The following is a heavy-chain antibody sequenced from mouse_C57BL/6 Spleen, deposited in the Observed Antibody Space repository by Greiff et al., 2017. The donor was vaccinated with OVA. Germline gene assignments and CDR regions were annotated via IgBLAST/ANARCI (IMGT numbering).Heavy chain of an antibody. CDR3: ARDGGSGYYAMDY. J-gene: IGHJ4*01. CDR2: INYDGSST. Sequence: EVQLVESEGGLVQPGSSMKLSCTASGFTFSDYYMAWVRQVPEKGLEWVANINYDGSSTYYLDSLKSRFIISRDNAKNILYLQMSSLKSEDTATYYCARDGGSGYYAMDYWGQGTSVTVSS. V-gene: IGHV5-16*01. CDR1: GFTFSDYY. D-gene: IGHD3-2*02.